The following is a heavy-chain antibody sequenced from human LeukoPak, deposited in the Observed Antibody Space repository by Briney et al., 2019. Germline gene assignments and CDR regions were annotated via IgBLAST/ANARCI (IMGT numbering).Heavy chain of an antibody. CDR1: GFTFSSYA. D-gene: IGHD3-3*01. V-gene: IGHV3-30*04. J-gene: IGHJ6*04. CDR3: ARGPRDSPPGFWDV. Sequence: GGSLRLSCAASGFTFSSYAMHWVRQAPGKGLEWVAIISFDGGNKYYADSVKGRFSISRDNSKNTLYLQMNSLRVEDTAVYYFARGPRDSPPGFWDVWGKGTTVTVSS. CDR2: ISFDGGNK.